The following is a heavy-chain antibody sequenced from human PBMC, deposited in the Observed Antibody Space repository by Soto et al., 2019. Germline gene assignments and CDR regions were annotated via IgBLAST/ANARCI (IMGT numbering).Heavy chain of an antibody. J-gene: IGHJ4*02. D-gene: IGHD5-18*01. CDR1: GITFSNYW. CDR3: ATGGYSYGWGY. V-gene: IGHV3-74*01. CDR2: VSPDGSSS. Sequence: EVQLVESGGGSVQPGGSLRLSCVGPGITFSNYWMHWVRQVPGKGPVWVSRVSPDGSSSSYADFVKGRFIVSRDNAKNVAYLQVNSLRADDTAVYYCATGGYSYGWGYWGQGTLVTVSS.